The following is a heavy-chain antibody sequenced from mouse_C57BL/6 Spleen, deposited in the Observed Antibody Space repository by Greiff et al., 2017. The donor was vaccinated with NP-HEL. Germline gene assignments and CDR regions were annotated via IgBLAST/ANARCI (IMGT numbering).Heavy chain of an antibody. Sequence: QVQLQQSGAELMKPGASVKLSCKATGYTFTGYWIEWVKQRPGHGLEWIGEILPGSGSTNYNEKFKGKATFSADTSPITSYKQLIILTTQDSAIYYCARGDGYPFSYWGQGTLVTVSA. J-gene: IGHJ3*01. D-gene: IGHD2-3*01. CDR2: ILPGSGST. V-gene: IGHV1-9*01. CDR1: GYTFTGYW. CDR3: ARGDGYPFSY.